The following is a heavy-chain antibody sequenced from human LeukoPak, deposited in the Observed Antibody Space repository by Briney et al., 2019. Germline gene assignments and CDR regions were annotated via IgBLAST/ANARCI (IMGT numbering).Heavy chain of an antibody. CDR1: GFTFSNAW. Sequence: GGSLRLSCAASGFTFSNAWMSWVRQAPGEGLEWVGRIKSKTDGGTTDYAAHVKGRFTISRDDSKNTLYLQMNSLKTEDTAVYYCTTAYCSSTSCYDYWGQGTLVTVSS. D-gene: IGHD2-2*01. CDR3: TTAYCSSTSCYDY. CDR2: IKSKTDGGTT. V-gene: IGHV3-15*01. J-gene: IGHJ4*02.